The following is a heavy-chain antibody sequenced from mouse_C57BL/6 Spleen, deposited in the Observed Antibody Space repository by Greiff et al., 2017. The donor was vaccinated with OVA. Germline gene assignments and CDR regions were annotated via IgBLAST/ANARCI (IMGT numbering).Heavy chain of an antibody. CDR2: INPSSGYT. J-gene: IGHJ1*03. CDR1: GYTFTSYT. V-gene: IGHV1-4*01. CDR3: AREIYGSREWYCDV. D-gene: IGHD1-1*01. Sequence: VQLQQSGAELARPGASVKLSCKASGYTFTSYTMPWVKQRPGQGLEWIGYINPSSGYTKYNQKFKDKATLTADKSSSTAYMQLSSLTSEDSAVYDCAREIYGSREWYCDVWGTGTTVTVSS.